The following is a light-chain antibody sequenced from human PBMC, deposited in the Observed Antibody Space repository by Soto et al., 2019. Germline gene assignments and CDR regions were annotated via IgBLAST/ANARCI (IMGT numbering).Light chain of an antibody. CDR3: SSYTTSSTPV. CDR1: MRDVGAYNL. Sequence: QSALTQPASVSGSPGQSITISCAGTMRDVGAYNLVSWYQQHPGRAPQLIIFEVRYRPSGISFRFSGSKSGNTASLTISGLQAEDEADYYCSSYTTSSTPVFGGGTKLTVL. CDR2: EVR. J-gene: IGLJ3*02. V-gene: IGLV2-14*01.